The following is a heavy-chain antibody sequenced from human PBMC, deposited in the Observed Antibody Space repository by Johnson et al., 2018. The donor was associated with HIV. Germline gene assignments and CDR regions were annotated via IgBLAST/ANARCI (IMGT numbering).Heavy chain of an antibody. V-gene: IGHV3-33*06. CDR2: IWYDGNNK. J-gene: IGHJ3*02. Sequence: VQLVESGGGVVQPGRSLRLSCAASGFTFSSYGMHWVRQTPGKGLQWVAVIWYDGNNKYYADSVKGRFTISRDNSKNTLYLQMNSLRDEDTAVYYCAKSPANDHGGNSCAFDIWGQGTLVTVSS. CDR1: GFTFSSYG. D-gene: IGHD4-23*01. CDR3: AKSPANDHGGNSCAFDI.